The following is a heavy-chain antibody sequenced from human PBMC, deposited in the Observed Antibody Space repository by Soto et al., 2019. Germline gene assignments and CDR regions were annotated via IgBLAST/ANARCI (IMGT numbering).Heavy chain of an antibody. Sequence: EVQLVESGGGLVQPGGYLRLSCVASGFTFDRYAMNWVRQAPGKGLEWLSWISPGSATVEYSDSVTGRFTMSRDDAKNLLNLQMNSLKDEDTAVYYCARDHRLAFDYCGQGTRVTVTS. D-gene: IGHD3-16*01. CDR2: ISPGSATV. J-gene: IGHJ4*02. V-gene: IGHV3-48*02. CDR3: ARDHRLAFDY. CDR1: GFTFDRYA.